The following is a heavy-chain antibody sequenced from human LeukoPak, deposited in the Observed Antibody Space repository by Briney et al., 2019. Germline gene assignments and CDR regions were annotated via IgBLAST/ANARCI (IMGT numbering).Heavy chain of an antibody. D-gene: IGHD2-21*02. CDR1: GFTFSNYA. Sequence: GGSLRLSCAASGFTFSNYAMNWVRQTPGKGLEWISTLSGSGGTTYYADSVKGRFTISRDNSKNTLYLQMNSLRAEDTAIYYCAKSAVNVVVTAIYYYYYMDVWGKGTTVTVSS. CDR2: LSGSGGTT. CDR3: AKSAVNVVVTAIYYYYYMDV. J-gene: IGHJ6*03. V-gene: IGHV3-23*01.